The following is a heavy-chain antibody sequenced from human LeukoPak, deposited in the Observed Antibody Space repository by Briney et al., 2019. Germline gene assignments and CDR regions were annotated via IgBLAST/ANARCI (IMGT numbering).Heavy chain of an antibody. Sequence: PSETLSLTCTVSGGSISSSSYYWGWIRQPPGKGLEWIGSIYYSGSTYYNPSLKSRVTISVDTSKNQFSLELSSVTAADTAVYYCASLGGYIDYFDYWGQGTLVTVSS. CDR2: IYYSGST. J-gene: IGHJ4*02. CDR1: GGSISSSSYY. D-gene: IGHD3-22*01. CDR3: ASLGGYIDYFDY. V-gene: IGHV4-39*07.